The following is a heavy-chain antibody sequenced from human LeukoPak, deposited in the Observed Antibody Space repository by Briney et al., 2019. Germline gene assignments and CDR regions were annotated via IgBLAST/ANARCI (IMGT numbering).Heavy chain of an antibody. D-gene: IGHD6-13*01. CDR2: IYYSGST. J-gene: IGHJ5*02. Sequence: PSETLSLTCTVSGGSISSSSYYWGWIRQPPGKGLEWIGSIYYSGSTYYNPSLKSRVTISVDTSKNQFSLKLSSVTAADTAVYYCARQGIADPRWFDPWGQGTLVTVSS. V-gene: IGHV4-39*01. CDR3: ARQGIADPRWFDP. CDR1: GGSISSSSYY.